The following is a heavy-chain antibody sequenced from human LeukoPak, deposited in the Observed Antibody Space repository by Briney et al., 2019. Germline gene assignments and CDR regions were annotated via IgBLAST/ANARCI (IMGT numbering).Heavy chain of an antibody. CDR2: ISYDGSNK. Sequence: GGSLRLSCAASGFTFSSYGMHWVRQAPGKGLEWVAVISYDGSNKYYADSVKGRFTISRDNSKNTLYLQMNSLRAEDTAVYYCAKNRGLRYQLLPYYFDYWGQGTLVTVSS. D-gene: IGHD2-2*01. V-gene: IGHV3-30*18. CDR1: GFTFSSYG. J-gene: IGHJ4*02. CDR3: AKNRGLRYQLLPYYFDY.